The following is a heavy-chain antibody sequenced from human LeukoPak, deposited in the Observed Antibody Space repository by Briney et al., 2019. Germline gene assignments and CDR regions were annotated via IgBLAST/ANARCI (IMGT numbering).Heavy chain of an antibody. D-gene: IGHD6-13*01. CDR2: IYTSGST. J-gene: IGHJ4*02. CDR1: GGSISSGSYY. Sequence: SETLSLTCTVSGGSISSGSYYWGWIRQPAGKGLEWIGRIYTSGSTNYNPSLKSRVTISVDTSKNQFSLKLSSVTAADTAVYYCARDRGARFYSSSWLSLYYFDYWGQGTLVTVSS. CDR3: ARDRGARFYSSSWLSLYYFDY. V-gene: IGHV4-61*02.